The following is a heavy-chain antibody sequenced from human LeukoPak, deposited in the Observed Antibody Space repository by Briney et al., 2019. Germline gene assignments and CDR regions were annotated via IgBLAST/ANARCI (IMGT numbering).Heavy chain of an antibody. CDR2: IGYDGVNK. V-gene: IGHV3-30*14. D-gene: IGHD3-10*01. Sequence: CVGYGLSCVGYDWRCRRQAPRKGLEWVAVIGYDGVNKFYTDSVKGRFTISRDDSKNTLYLQMDSLRPEDTALYYCARDFLRGAPDYFDQWGQGTLVTVSS. CDR3: ARDFLRGAPDYFDQ. J-gene: IGHJ4*02. CDR1: GLSCVGYD.